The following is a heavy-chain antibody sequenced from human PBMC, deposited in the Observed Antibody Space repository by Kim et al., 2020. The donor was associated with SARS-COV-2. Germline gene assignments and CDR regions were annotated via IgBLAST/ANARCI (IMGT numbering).Heavy chain of an antibody. CDR2: T. Sequence: TSPAVLVWGQFTISRDHSKNTLFIQMNSLRAEDTAIYYCAKDTGSRSFDYWGQGTLLTVSS. V-gene: IGHV3-23*01. CDR3: AKDTGSRSFDY. J-gene: IGHJ4*02. D-gene: IGHD2-15*01.